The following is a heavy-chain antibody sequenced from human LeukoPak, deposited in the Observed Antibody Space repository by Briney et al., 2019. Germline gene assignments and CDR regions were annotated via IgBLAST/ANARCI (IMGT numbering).Heavy chain of an antibody. V-gene: IGHV4-59*02. CDR3: ARARGSAGGFDP. Sequence: SKTLSLTCSVSGGPVSSNYGGWFRGPPGRGLEWIGYIYNSGSTNYNPFLKSRVTISVDTSKNLLSLKLSSVTAADTAVYYSARARGSAGGFDPWGQGTMVTVSS. D-gene: IGHD3-16*01. J-gene: IGHJ3*01. CDR1: GGPVSSNY. CDR2: IYNSGST.